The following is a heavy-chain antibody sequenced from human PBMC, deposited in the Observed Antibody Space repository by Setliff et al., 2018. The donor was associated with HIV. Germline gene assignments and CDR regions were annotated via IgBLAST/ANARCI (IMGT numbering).Heavy chain of an antibody. V-gene: IGHV4-4*07. J-gene: IGHJ5*02. CDR3: ARDRHSSGLGSYGP. Sequence: SETLSLTCTISGGSFGVYRWSWIRQSAGGGLEWIGRIDSSGTTDYKPSLKGRVAISVDTSRNQFSLRVTSVTAADTAVYFCARDRHSSGLGSYGPWGPGSLVTVSS. CDR1: GGSFGVYR. D-gene: IGHD3-10*01. CDR2: IDSSGTT.